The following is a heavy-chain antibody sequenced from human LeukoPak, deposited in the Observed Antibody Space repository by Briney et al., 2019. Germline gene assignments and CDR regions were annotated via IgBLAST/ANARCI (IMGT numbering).Heavy chain of an antibody. J-gene: IGHJ4*02. CDR2: ISHSSNTI. D-gene: IGHD1-26*01. CDR3: ARVASALSSGTYYFHFDY. Sequence: PGGSLRLSCAASGFTFSSFNMNWVRQAPGKGLEWISYISHSSNTIYYADSVKGRFTISRDNARNSLYLQINSLRDEDTAAYYCARVASALSSGTYYFHFDYWGQGTLVTVSS. V-gene: IGHV3-48*02. CDR1: GFTFSSFN.